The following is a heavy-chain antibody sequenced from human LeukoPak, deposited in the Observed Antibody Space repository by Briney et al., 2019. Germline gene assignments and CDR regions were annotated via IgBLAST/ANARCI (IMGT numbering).Heavy chain of an antibody. V-gene: IGHV1-2*02. Sequence: ASVKVSCKASGYTFTGYYMHWVRQAPGQGLEWMGWINPNSGGTNYAQKFQGRVTMTRDTSITTAYMELSRLRSDDTAVYYCARDRGNTYYYYYMDVWGKGTTVTISS. J-gene: IGHJ6*03. D-gene: IGHD1/OR15-1a*01. CDR1: GYTFTGYY. CDR3: ARDRGNTYYYYYMDV. CDR2: INPNSGGT.